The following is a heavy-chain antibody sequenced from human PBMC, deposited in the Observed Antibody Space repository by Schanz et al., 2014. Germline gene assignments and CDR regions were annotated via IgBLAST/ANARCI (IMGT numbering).Heavy chain of an antibody. D-gene: IGHD6-13*01. CDR3: GRAKDAGYSSSWYLMNGFDT. Sequence: QVQLVESGGGVVQPGRSLRLSCAASGFTFSTCAMHWVRQAPGKGLEWVAVISYEGNDKYYGDSVKGRFTLSRDNSKNTMDLQMNSLRPEDTAVYYCGRAKDAGYSSSWYLMNGFDTWGQGPMVTVSS. V-gene: IGHV3-30*04. CDR1: GFTFSTCA. J-gene: IGHJ3*02. CDR2: ISYEGNDK.